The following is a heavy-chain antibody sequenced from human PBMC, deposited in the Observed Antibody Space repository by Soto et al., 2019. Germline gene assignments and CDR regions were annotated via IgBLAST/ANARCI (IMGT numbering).Heavy chain of an antibody. V-gene: IGHV3-53*01. CDR3: APNPGGGGY. CDR1: GFTVSNNY. D-gene: IGHD3-10*01. Sequence: EVQLVESGGGLIQPGGSLRLSCAVSGFTVSNNYMSWVRQAPGKGLEGVSVIYSGGYTAYGDSVKGRFTISRDNSKHPPYLQKNTPGPEHTAVFSCAPNPGGGGYWGQGTLVTVSS. CDR2: IYSGGYT. J-gene: IGHJ4*02.